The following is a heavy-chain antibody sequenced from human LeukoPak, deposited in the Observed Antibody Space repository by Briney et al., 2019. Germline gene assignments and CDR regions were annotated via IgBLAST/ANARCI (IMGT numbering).Heavy chain of an antibody. V-gene: IGHV3-21*04. CDR3: ARDNGMYYFDY. CDR1: GFTFSSYS. Sequence: GASLRLSCAASGFTFSSYSMNWVRQAPGKGLEWVSSISSSSSYIYYADTVKGRFTISRDNAKNSLYLQMNSLRAEDTAVYYCARDNGMYYFDYWGQGTLVTVSS. D-gene: IGHD1-1*01. J-gene: IGHJ4*02. CDR2: ISSSSSYI.